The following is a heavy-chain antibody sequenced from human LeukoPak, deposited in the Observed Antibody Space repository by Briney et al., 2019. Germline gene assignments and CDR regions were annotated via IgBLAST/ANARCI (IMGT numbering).Heavy chain of an antibody. Sequence: SETLSLTCTVSGGSISSTSYFWGWIRQPPGKGLEWIGSIYYSGSTYFNPSLESRVTLSVDTSKNQFSLRLDSVTAADTAVYYCVRHGGLKCGGYERRFDYWGQGTLVTVSS. J-gene: IGHJ4*02. V-gene: IGHV4-39*01. CDR1: GGSISSTSYF. D-gene: IGHD5-12*01. CDR3: VRHGGLKCGGYERRFDY. CDR2: IYYSGST.